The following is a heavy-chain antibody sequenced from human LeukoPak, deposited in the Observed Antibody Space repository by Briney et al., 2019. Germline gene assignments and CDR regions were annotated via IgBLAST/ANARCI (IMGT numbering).Heavy chain of an antibody. V-gene: IGHV3-7*01. Sequence: GGSLRLSCAASGFTFSSYSMNWVRQAPGKGLEWVANIKQDGSEKYYVDSVKGRFTISRDNAKNSLYMQMNSLRAEDTAVYYCARVLRTYYYDSSGYALDYWGQGTLVTVSS. CDR1: GFTFSSYS. CDR2: IKQDGSEK. D-gene: IGHD3-22*01. J-gene: IGHJ4*02. CDR3: ARVLRTYYYDSSGYALDY.